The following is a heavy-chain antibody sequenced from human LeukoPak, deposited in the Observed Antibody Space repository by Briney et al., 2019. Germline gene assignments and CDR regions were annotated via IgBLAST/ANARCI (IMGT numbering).Heavy chain of an antibody. Sequence: SETLSLTCSVSSDSISTHSWSWIRQPAGKRLEWIGHISPSGNTNYNPSLKSRVTISVDTSKNQFSLRLSSVTAADTAVYYSARLASGSYGPLTPFDYWGQGTLVTVSS. D-gene: IGHD1-26*01. CDR3: ARLASGSYGPLTPFDY. CDR2: ISPSGNT. V-gene: IGHV4-4*07. CDR1: SDSISTHS. J-gene: IGHJ4*02.